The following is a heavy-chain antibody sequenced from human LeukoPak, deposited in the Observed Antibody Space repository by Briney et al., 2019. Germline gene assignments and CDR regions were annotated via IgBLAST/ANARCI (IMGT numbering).Heavy chain of an antibody. V-gene: IGHV1-18*01. Sequence: ASVTVSCTASGYTFTSYGISWVRQAPGQGLEWMGWISAYNGNTNYAQTLQGRVTMTTDTSTSTAYMELRSLRSDDTAVYYCARDQGGNRNWFDPWGQGTLVTVSS. D-gene: IGHD4-23*01. CDR1: GYTFTSYG. CDR3: ARDQGGNRNWFDP. CDR2: ISAYNGNT. J-gene: IGHJ5*02.